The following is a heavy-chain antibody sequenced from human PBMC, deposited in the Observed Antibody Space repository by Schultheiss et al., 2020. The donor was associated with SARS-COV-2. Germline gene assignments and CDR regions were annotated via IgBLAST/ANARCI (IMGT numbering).Heavy chain of an antibody. D-gene: IGHD6-6*01. CDR3: ARASIAARRGNLDY. V-gene: IGHV4-39*07. J-gene: IGHJ4*02. CDR1: GGSISSTSYY. Sequence: SETLSLTCTVSGGSISSTSYYWGWIRQPPGKGLEWIGSIYYSGSTYYNPSLKSRVTISVDTSKNQFSLKLSSVTAADTAVYYCARASIAARRGNLDYWGQGTLVTVSS. CDR2: IYYSGST.